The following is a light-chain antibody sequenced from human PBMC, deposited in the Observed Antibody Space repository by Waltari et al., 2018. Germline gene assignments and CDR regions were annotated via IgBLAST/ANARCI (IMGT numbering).Light chain of an antibody. CDR2: EGT. V-gene: IGLV2-23*03. CDR1: SSDVGSYTL. CDR3: CSYAGSGTFV. Sequence: QSALTQPASVSGSPGQSITFSCTGTSSDVGSYTLVSWYQHHPDNAPKLMIYEGTKRPSGVSHRSTGSKSGSTASLTISGLQAEDEADYYCCSYAGSGTFVFGGGTKLTVL. J-gene: IGLJ3*02.